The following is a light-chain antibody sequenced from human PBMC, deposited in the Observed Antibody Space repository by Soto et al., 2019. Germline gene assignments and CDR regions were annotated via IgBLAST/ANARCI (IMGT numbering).Light chain of an antibody. J-gene: IGLJ2*01. CDR3: AAWDSSLNAHLL. Sequence: QSVLTQPPSASGTPGQRVTISCSGSSSNIGSNPVNWYQQLPGTAPKLLIYINHQRPSGVPDRFSGSKSGTSASLAISALQSEDEADYYCAAWDSSLNAHLLFGGGTKVTVL. CDR1: SSNIGSNP. V-gene: IGLV1-44*01. CDR2: INH.